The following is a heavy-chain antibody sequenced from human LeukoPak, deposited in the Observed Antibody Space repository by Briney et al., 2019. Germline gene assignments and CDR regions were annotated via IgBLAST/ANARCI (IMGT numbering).Heavy chain of an antibody. CDR3: ARDRGPPGYSSSWRAYYYMDV. V-gene: IGHV1-18*01. J-gene: IGHJ6*03. CDR2: ISGYNGKT. Sequence: ASVKVSCKASGYTFNTYGITWVRQAPGQGLEWMGWISGYNGKTKYAQNLQDRVTMTTDTSTTTAYMELRSLRSDDTAVYYCARDRGPPGYSSSWRAYYYMDVWGKGTTVTVSS. D-gene: IGHD6-13*01. CDR1: GYTFNTYG.